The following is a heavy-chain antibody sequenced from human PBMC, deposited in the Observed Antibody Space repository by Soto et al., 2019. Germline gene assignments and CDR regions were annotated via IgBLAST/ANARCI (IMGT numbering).Heavy chain of an antibody. Sequence: EVQLVESGGGLVKPGGSLRLSCAASGFSFSSYSMNWVRQAPGKGLEWVSSISSSASHINYADSVKGRFTISRDNANKSLYLQMNILRAEDTAVYYCARGYTGYCSGGTCYWFDPWGQGTLVTVSS. CDR2: ISSSASHI. V-gene: IGHV3-21*01. D-gene: IGHD2-15*01. J-gene: IGHJ5*02. CDR3: ARGYTGYCSGGTCYWFDP. CDR1: GFSFSSYS.